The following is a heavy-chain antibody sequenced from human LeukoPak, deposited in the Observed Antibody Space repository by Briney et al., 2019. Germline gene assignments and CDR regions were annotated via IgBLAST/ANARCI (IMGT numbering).Heavy chain of an antibody. J-gene: IGHJ3*02. CDR1: GGSVNSGDYY. D-gene: IGHD1-14*01. V-gene: IGHV4-61*08. CDR3: ARDRNPMSAFDI. Sequence: PSETLSLTCIVSGGSVNSGDYYWSWIRQPPGKGLEWIGYIYYRGSANYNPSLKSRVTMSVDTSKNQFSLRLSSVTAADTAEYYCARDRNPMSAFDIWGQGTMVTVSS. CDR2: IYYRGSA.